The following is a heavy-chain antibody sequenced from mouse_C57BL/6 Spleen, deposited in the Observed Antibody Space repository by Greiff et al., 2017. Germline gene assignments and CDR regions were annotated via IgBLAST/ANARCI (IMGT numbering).Heavy chain of an antibody. Sequence: QVQLQQPGAELVRPGSSVKLSCKASGYTFTSYWMDWVKQRPGQGLEWIGNIYPSDSKTHYNQKFKDKATLTVDKSSSTAYMQLSSLASEDSAVYYSARSDGLSCWYFDDWGKGTTLTVSS. CDR2: IYPSDSKT. V-gene: IGHV1-61*01. D-gene: IGHD2-3*01. CDR3: ARSDGLSCWYFDD. J-gene: IGHJ1*03. CDR1: GYTFTSYW.